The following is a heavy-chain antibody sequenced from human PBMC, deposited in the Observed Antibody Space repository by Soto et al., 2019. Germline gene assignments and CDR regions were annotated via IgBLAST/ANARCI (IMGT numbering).Heavy chain of an antibody. D-gene: IGHD2-2*01. J-gene: IGHJ5*02. CDR1: GGSISSGGYS. CDR3: ARVPDR. Sequence: QLQLHESGTGQVKPSQTLCLTCAVSGGSISSGGYSWSWIRQPPGKGLEWIGYIYHSGSTYYNPSLKSRVTISVDRSKNQFSLKLSSVTAADTAVYYCARVPDRWGQGTLVTVSS. CDR2: IYHSGST. V-gene: IGHV4-30-2*01.